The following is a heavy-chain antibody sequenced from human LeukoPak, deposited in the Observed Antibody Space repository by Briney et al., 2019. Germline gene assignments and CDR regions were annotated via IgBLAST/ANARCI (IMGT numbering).Heavy chain of an antibody. CDR2: IYYSGSI. V-gene: IGHV4-59*01. CDR3: ARGRGSSSYDY. CDR1: WGSISPYY. Sequence: PSETLSLTCTVSWGSISPYYWSWIRQPPGKGLEWIGYIYYSGSINYNPSLKSRVTISVDTSKNQFSLKLSSVTAADTAVYYCARGRGSSSYDYWGQGTLVTVSS. J-gene: IGHJ4*02. D-gene: IGHD6-6*01.